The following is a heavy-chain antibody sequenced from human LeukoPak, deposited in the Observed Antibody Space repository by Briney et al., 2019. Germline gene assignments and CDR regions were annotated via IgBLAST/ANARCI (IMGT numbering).Heavy chain of an antibody. CDR3: ARSSPASFRPYSIGWDVNAFDI. D-gene: IGHD6-19*01. CDR2: INAGNGNT. J-gene: IGHJ3*02. Sequence: ASVKVSCKASGYTFTSYAMHWVRQAPGQRLEWMGWINAGNGNTKYSQKFLGRVAITRDTSASTAYMELSSLRSEDTAVYYCARSSPASFRPYSIGWDVNAFDIWGQGTMVTVSS. CDR1: GYTFTSYA. V-gene: IGHV1-3*01.